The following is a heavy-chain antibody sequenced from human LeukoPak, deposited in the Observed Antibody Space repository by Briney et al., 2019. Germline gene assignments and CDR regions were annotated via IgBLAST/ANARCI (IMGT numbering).Heavy chain of an antibody. J-gene: IGHJ4*02. CDR3: ARRITMIVVARTGFFDY. D-gene: IGHD3-22*01. Sequence: PSETLSPTCALYGGSFSGYYSSWIRQPPGKGLEWIGEINHSGSTNYNPSLKSRVTISVDTTKNQFSLKLSSVTAADTAVYYCARRITMIVVARTGFFDYWGQGTLVTVSS. V-gene: IGHV4-34*01. CDR2: INHSGST. CDR1: GGSFSGYY.